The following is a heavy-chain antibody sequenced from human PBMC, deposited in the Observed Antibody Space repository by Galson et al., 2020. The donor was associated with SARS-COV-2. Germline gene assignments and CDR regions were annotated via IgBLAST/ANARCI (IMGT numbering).Heavy chain of an antibody. CDR1: GYTFSSYG. D-gene: IGHD2-8*02. J-gene: IGHJ4*02. V-gene: IGHV1-18*01. Sequence: ASVKVSCKASGYTFSSYGVSWARQAPGQGLEWMGWISAQTGNTNYAQNLQGRVTLTTDKSTSTAYMELRSLRSDDTAVYYCVRDRLGYCTGGVCYRSDYWGQGTLVTVSS. CDR3: VRDRLGYCTGGVCYRSDY. CDR2: ISAQTGNT.